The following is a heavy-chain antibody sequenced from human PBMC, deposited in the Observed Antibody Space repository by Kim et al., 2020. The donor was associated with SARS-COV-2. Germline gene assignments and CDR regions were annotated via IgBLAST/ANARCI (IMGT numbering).Heavy chain of an antibody. CDR2: INTNTGNP. D-gene: IGHD3-3*01. CDR3: ARDRRLTIFGGGRSWFDP. V-gene: IGHV7-4-1*02. J-gene: IGHJ5*02. Sequence: ASVKVSCKASGYTFTSYVMNWVRQAPGQGLEWMGWINTNTGNPTYAQGFTGRFVFSLDTSVSTAYLQISSLKAEDTAVYYCARDRRLTIFGGGRSWFDPWGQGTLVTVPS. CDR1: GYTFTSYV.